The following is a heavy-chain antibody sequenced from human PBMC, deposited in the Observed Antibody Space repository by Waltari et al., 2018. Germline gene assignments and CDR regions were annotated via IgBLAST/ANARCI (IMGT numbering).Heavy chain of an antibody. CDR1: GFPLSIYS. D-gene: IGHD1-26*01. V-gene: IGHV3-48*04. Sequence: DVQLVASGGGLVQPGGSLRLSCAASGFPLSIYSMNWVRQAPGKGLEWVSYIGGSSSPIYYADSVKGRFTISRDNAKRSLFLQMESLRVEDTGVYYGPVGVLGTSFDWGQGTLVTVAS. J-gene: IGHJ4*02. CDR3: PVGVLGTSFD. CDR2: IGGSSSPI.